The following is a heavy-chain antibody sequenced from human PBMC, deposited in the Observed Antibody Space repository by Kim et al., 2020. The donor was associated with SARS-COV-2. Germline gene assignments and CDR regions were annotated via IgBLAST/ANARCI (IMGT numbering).Heavy chain of an antibody. Sequence: GGSLRLSCAASGVTFSGSTMHWVRQASGKGLEWVGRIRWEGNSYATEYGASVKGRFTISRDDSKNTAYLQMNSLKTEDTAIYYCARGPPYTDCYWDAFDMWGQGTLVTVSS. V-gene: IGHV3-73*01. CDR2: IRWEGNSYAT. J-gene: IGHJ3*02. D-gene: IGHD2-21*02. CDR1: GVTFSGST. CDR3: ARGPPYTDCYWDAFDM.